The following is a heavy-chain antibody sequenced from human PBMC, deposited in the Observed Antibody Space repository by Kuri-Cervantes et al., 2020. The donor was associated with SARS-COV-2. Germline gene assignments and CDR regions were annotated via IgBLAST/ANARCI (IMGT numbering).Heavy chain of an antibody. CDR1: GFTFSSYW. V-gene: IGHV3-7*03. J-gene: IGHJ3*01. Sequence: GGSLRLSCAASGFTFSSYWMSWVRQAPGKGPEWVANIKQDGSEKYYVDSVKGRFTISRDNAKNSLYLQMNSLRAEDTAVYYCAKIAHVVVIAGAFDLWGQGTMVTVSS. CDR3: AKIAHVVVIAGAFDL. D-gene: IGHD2-21*01. CDR2: IKQDGSEK.